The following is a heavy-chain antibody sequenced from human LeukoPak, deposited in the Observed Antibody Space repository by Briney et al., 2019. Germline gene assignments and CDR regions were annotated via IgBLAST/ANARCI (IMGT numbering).Heavy chain of an antibody. V-gene: IGHV3-9*01. CDR3: AKDLNDFWSGLVYYYYGMDV. Sequence: PGRSLRLSCAASGFTFDDYAMHWVRQAPGKGLEWVSGISWNSGSIGYADSVKGRFTISRDNAKNSLYLQMNSLRAEDTALYYYAKDLNDFWSGLVYYYYGMDVWGQGTTVTVSS. J-gene: IGHJ6*02. D-gene: IGHD3-3*01. CDR1: GFTFDDYA. CDR2: ISWNSGSI.